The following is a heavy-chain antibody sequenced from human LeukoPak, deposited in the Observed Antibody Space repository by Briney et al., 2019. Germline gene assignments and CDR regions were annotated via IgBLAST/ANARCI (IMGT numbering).Heavy chain of an antibody. V-gene: IGHV4-34*01. Sequence: SETLSLTCAVYGGSFSGYYWSWIRQPPGKGLEWIGEINHSGSTNYNPSLKSRVTISVDTSKNQFSLKLSSVTAADTAVYYCARVPSRQRWDGVYWGQGTLVTVSS. CDR2: INHSGST. CDR1: GGSFSGYY. J-gene: IGHJ4*02. D-gene: IGHD6-25*01. CDR3: ARVPSRQRWDGVY.